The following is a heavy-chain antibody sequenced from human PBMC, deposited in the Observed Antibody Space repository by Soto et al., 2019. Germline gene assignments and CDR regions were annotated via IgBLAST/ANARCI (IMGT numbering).Heavy chain of an antibody. CDR3: AKGGYSSSWSYFDY. V-gene: IGHV3-23*01. CDR2: ISGSGCST. CDR1: GFTFSSYA. J-gene: IGHJ4*02. Sequence: GGSLRLSCAASGFTFSSYAMSWVRQAPGKGLEWVSAISGSGCSTYYADSVKGRFTISRDNSKNTLYLQMNSLRAEDTAVYYCAKGGYSSSWSYFDYWGQGTLVTVSS. D-gene: IGHD6-13*01.